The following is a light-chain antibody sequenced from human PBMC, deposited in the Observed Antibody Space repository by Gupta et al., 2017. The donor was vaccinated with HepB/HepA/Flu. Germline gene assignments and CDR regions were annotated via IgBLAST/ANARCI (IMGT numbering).Light chain of an antibody. CDR3: QNEDYAPNA. J-gene: IGKJ2*01. Sequence: DIQMTQSPSSLSASVGDRVTITCRASQDISNYLAWYQHRPGKVPKLLINAASTLQSGVPSRFSWSGYGTDFTLTISSRQPEDVATYYCQNEDYAPNAFGQGTKLDIK. CDR2: AAS. CDR1: QDISNY. V-gene: IGKV1-27*01.